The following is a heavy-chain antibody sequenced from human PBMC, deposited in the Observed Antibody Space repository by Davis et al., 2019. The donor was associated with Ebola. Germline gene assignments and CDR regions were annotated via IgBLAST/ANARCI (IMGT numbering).Heavy chain of an antibody. CDR2: TYYRSKWYN. Sequence: SETLSLTCAISGDSVSSNSAAWNWIRQSPSSGLEWLGRTYYRSKWYNDYAVSVKSRITINPDTSKNQFSLQLNSVTPEDTAVYYCARGPLLWFGELFFYYYGMDVWGQGTTVTVSS. J-gene: IGHJ6*02. V-gene: IGHV6-1*01. D-gene: IGHD3-10*01. CDR1: GDSVSSNSAA. CDR3: ARGPLLWFGELFFYYYGMDV.